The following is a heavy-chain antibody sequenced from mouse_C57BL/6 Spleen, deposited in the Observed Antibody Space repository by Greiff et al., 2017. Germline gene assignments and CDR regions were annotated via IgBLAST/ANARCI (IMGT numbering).Heavy chain of an antibody. V-gene: IGHV1-61*01. CDR3: ARREAPPRGWFAY. J-gene: IGHJ3*01. CDR2: IYPSDSET. Sequence: QVQLQQPGAELVRPGSSVKLSCKASGYTFTSYWMDWVKQRPGQGLEWIGNIYPSDSETHYTQKFKDKATLTVDKSSSTAYMQLSSLTSEDSAVYYCARREAPPRGWFAYWGQGTLVTVSA. D-gene: IGHD2-10*02. CDR1: GYTFTSYW.